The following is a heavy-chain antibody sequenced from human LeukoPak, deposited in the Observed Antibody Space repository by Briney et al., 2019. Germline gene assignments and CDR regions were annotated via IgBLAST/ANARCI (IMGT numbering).Heavy chain of an antibody. V-gene: IGHV4-59*01. CDR1: GGSISSYY. CDR3: ARQQLSQLYYFDY. Sequence: PSETLSLTCTVSGGSISSYYWSWVRQPPGKGLEWIGYIYYSGSTNYNPSLKSRVTISVDTSKNQFSLKLSSVTAADTAVYYCARQQLSQLYYFDYWGQGTLVTVSS. D-gene: IGHD6-13*01. CDR2: IYYSGST. J-gene: IGHJ4*02.